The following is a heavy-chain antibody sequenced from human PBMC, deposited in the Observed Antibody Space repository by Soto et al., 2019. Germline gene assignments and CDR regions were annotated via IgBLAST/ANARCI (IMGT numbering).Heavy chain of an antibody. CDR2: IYWDDDE. CDR3: AHSRNLITEDAQVGDFDY. Sequence: QITLKESGPTLVKPTQTLTLTCSFSGFSLTTGGVGVGWVRQSPGAALEWLALIYWDDDERYSPSLRTRLTITKDISKNHVALIMTNMEPVDTGTYICAHSRNLITEDAQVGDFDYWGQGAFVTVSS. J-gene: IGHJ4*02. D-gene: IGHD7-27*01. CDR1: GFSLTTGGVG. V-gene: IGHV2-5*02.